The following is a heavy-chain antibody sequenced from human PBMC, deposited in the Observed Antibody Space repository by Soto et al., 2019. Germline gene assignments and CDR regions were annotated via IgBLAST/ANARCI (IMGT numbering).Heavy chain of an antibody. CDR1: GGSFSGYY. J-gene: IGHJ6*02. V-gene: IGHV4-34*01. CDR3: ARGFLRFLEWLPRDYGMDV. CDR2: TNHSGST. Sequence: PSETLSLTCAVYGGSFSGYYWSWIRQPPGKGLEWIGETNHSGSTNYNPSLKSRVTISVDTSKNQFSLKLSSVTAADTAVYYCARGFLRFLEWLPRDYGMDVWGQGTTVTVSS. D-gene: IGHD3-3*01.